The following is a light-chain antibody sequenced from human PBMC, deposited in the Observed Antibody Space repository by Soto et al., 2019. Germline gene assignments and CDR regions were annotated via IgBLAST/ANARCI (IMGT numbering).Light chain of an antibody. CDR3: QQHESYPRT. Sequence: DIQMTQSPSTLSASVDDRFTITCRASQNIHTWLAWYQHKPGKAPSLLIYAASSLESGVQSRFSCSGSGTEFTLTISSLQPDDFATYYCQQHESYPRTFGQGTKVEMK. V-gene: IGKV1-5*03. J-gene: IGKJ1*01. CDR1: QNIHTW. CDR2: AAS.